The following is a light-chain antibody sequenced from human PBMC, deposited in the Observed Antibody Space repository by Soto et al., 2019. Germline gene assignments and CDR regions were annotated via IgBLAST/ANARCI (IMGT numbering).Light chain of an antibody. Sequence: QSVLTQPPSTSGAPGQRVTISCSGSSSNIGTNTVNWYNQLPGTAPKLLIYNSNERPSGVPDRFSGSQSGTSASLAFSGLQSEDEADYYCAAWDDSLDVVVFGGGTQLTVL. V-gene: IGLV1-44*01. CDR2: NSN. CDR3: AAWDDSLDVVV. J-gene: IGLJ3*02. CDR1: SSNIGTNT.